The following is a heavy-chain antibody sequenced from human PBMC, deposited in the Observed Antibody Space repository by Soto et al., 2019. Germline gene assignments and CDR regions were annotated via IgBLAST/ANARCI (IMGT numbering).Heavy chain of an antibody. CDR2: IDPGDSDT. CDR3: ARLKRDGYNYSPLYY. D-gene: IGHD5-12*01. J-gene: IGHJ4*02. CDR1: GYSFTSYW. Sequence: GESLKISSKGSGYSFTSYWLSWVRQMPGKGLEWMGRIDPGDSDTRYSPSFQGQVTISADKSISTAYLQWSSLKASDTAMYYCARLKRDGYNYSPLYYWGQGTLVTVSS. V-gene: IGHV5-51*01.